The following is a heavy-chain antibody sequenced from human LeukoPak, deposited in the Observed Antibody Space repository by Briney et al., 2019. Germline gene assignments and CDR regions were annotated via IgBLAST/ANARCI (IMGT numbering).Heavy chain of an antibody. CDR3: VRYYTRHSWYFDL. CDR1: GFTFSSEW. D-gene: IGHD3-10*01. Sequence: PGGSLRLSCAASGFTFSSEWMLWVRQTPGKRLEWVANIKPDGSERYYLDSVKGRFTVSRDNTENLMYLQMNSLRAEDTAVYYCVRYYTRHSWYFDLWGRGTLVTVSS. CDR2: IKPDGSER. J-gene: IGHJ2*01. V-gene: IGHV3-7*01.